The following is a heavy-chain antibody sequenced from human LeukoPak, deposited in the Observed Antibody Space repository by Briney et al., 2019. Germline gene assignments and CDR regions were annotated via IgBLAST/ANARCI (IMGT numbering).Heavy chain of an antibody. D-gene: IGHD5-24*01. V-gene: IGHV4-59*01. J-gene: IGHJ4*02. CDR1: GGSISSYY. CDR3: ARGVEMATVYFDY. CDR2: IYYSGST. Sequence: PSETLSLTCTVSGGSISSYYWSWIRQPPGKGLEWIGYIYYSGSTNYNPSLKCRVTISVDTSKNQFSLKLSSVTAADTAVYYCARGVEMATVYFDYWGQGTLVTVSS.